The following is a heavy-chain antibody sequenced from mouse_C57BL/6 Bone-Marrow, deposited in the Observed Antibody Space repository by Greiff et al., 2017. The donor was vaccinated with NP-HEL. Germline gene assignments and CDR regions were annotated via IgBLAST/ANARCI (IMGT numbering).Heavy chain of an antibody. CDR3: ARDYGSSYAY. V-gene: IGHV1-81*01. D-gene: IGHD1-1*01. Sequence: QVQLQQSGAELARPGASVKLSFKASGYTFTSYGISWVKQRTGQGLEWIGEIYPRSGNTYYNEKFKGKATLTADKSSSTAYMELRSLTSEDSAVYFCARDYGSSYAYWGQGTLVTVSA. J-gene: IGHJ3*01. CDR2: IYPRSGNT. CDR1: GYTFTSYG.